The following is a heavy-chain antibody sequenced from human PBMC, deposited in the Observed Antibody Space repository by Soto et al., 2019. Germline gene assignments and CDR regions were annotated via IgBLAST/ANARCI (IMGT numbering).Heavy chain of an antibody. J-gene: IGHJ4*02. Sequence: PSETLSLTCAVSGGSISSGGYSWSWIRQPPGKGLEWIGYIYHSGSTYYNPSLKSRVTISVDRSKNQFSLKLSSVTAADTAVYYCARVPITGTTGGSFDYWGQGTLVTVSS. V-gene: IGHV4-30-2*01. CDR3: ARVPITGTTGGSFDY. CDR2: IYHSGST. CDR1: GGSISSGGYS. D-gene: IGHD1-7*01.